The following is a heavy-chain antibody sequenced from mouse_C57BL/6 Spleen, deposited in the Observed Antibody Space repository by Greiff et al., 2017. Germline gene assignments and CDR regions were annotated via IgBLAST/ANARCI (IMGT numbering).Heavy chain of an antibody. V-gene: IGHV1-55*01. D-gene: IGHD1-1*01. CDR2: IYPGSGST. CDR3: ARGAYGSSDWYFDV. Sequence: QVQLQQPGAELVKPGASVKMSCKASGYTFTSYWITWVKQRPGQGLEWIGDIYPGSGSTNYNEKFKSKATLTVDTSSSTAYMQLSSLTSEDSAVFYCARGAYGSSDWYFDVWGTGTTVTVSS. CDR1: GYTFTSYW. J-gene: IGHJ1*03.